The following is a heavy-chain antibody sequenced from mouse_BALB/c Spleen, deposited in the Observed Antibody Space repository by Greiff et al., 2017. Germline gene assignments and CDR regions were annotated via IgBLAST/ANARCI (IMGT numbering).Heavy chain of an antibody. J-gene: IGHJ3*01. CDR1: GYTFTSYT. CDR3: ARHYYGSFAY. CDR2: INPSSGYT. V-gene: IGHV1-4*01. D-gene: IGHD1-2*01. Sequence: QVQLQQSGAELARPGASVKMSCKASGYTFTSYTMHWVKQRLGQGLEWIGYINPSSGYTNYNQKFKDKATLTADKSSSTAYMQLSSLTSEDSAVYYCARHYYGSFAYWGQGTLVTVSA.